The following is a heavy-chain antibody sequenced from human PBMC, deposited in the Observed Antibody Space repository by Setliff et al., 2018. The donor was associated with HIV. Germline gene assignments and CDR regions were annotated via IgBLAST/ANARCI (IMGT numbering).Heavy chain of an antibody. D-gene: IGHD3-10*01. V-gene: IGHV1-3*01. Sequence: GASVKVSCKASGYTFSSYGISWVRQAPGQGLEWVGWVNAGNGNTKYSQKFQGRVTITRDTSASTAYMELSSLRSEDTAVYYCAREGKFRYYYYMDVWGKGTTVTVSS. J-gene: IGHJ6*03. CDR3: AREGKFRYYYYMDV. CDR1: GYTFSSYG. CDR2: VNAGNGNT.